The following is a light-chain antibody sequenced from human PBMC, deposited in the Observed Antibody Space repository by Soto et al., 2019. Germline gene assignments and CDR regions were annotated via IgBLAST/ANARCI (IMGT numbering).Light chain of an antibody. J-gene: IGKJ2*01. CDR2: DAS. CDR1: QPINTY. V-gene: IGKV3-11*01. Sequence: EVLLTQSPATLSFTPGESATLSCRASQPINTYLGWYQQKSGQSPRLLIYDASTRAADIPARFSASGFGTDFTLPISSLQPEDFGTYYCHHRSNWPPEDTFGQGTKLEI. CDR3: HHRSNWPPEDT.